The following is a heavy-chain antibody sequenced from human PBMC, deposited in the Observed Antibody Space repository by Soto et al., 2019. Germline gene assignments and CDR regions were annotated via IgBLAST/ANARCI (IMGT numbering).Heavy chain of an antibody. CDR1: GYTFTSYG. Sequence: ASVKVSCKASGYTFTSYGISWVRQAAGQGLGWMGWISAYNGNTNYAQKLQGRVTMTTDTSTSTAYMELRSLRSDDTAVYYCAAYYYDSSGYGYYYYYGMDVWGQGTTVTVSS. D-gene: IGHD3-22*01. J-gene: IGHJ6*02. CDR2: ISAYNGNT. CDR3: AAYYYDSSGYGYYYYYGMDV. V-gene: IGHV1-18*04.